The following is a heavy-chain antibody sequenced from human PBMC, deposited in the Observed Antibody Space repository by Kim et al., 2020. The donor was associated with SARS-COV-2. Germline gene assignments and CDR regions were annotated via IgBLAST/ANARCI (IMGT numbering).Heavy chain of an antibody. J-gene: IGHJ4*02. CDR1: GFTFSSYG. Sequence: GGSLRLSCAASGFTFSSYGMHWVRQAPGKGLEWVAVISYDGSNKYYADSVKGRFTISRDNSKNTLYLQMNSLRAEDTAVYYCAKWGLDMERYWGQGTLVTVSS. D-gene: IGHD2-2*03. V-gene: IGHV3-30*18. CDR2: ISYDGSNK. CDR3: AKWGLDMERY.